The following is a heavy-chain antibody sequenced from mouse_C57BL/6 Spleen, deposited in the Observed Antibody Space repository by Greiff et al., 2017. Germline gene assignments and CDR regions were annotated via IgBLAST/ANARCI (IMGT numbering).Heavy chain of an antibody. J-gene: IGHJ1*03. V-gene: IGHV5-6*02. D-gene: IGHD2-5*01. Sequence: DVKLVESGGDLVKPGGSLKLSCAASGFTFSSYGMSWVRQTPDKRLEWVATISSGGSYTYYPDSVKGRFTISRDNAKNTLYLQMSSLKSEDTAMYYCARGDYYSNYEWYFDVWGTGTTVTVSS. CDR1: GFTFSSYG. CDR3: ARGDYYSNYEWYFDV. CDR2: ISSGGSYT.